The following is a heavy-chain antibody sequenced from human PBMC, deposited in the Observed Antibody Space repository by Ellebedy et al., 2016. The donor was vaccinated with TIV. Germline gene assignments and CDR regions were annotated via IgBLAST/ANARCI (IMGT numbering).Heavy chain of an antibody. CDR3: ARTAGYSSGWYERGGFDT. Sequence: MPSETLSLTCTVSGGSISTYYWSWIRQPPGKGLEWIGYVYYSGSTNYNPSLKSRVTISVDTSMNQFSLKLSSVTAADTAVYYCARTAGYSSGWYERGGFDTWGQGTLVTVSS. D-gene: IGHD6-19*01. CDR1: GGSISTYY. V-gene: IGHV4-59*01. CDR2: VYYSGST. J-gene: IGHJ5*02.